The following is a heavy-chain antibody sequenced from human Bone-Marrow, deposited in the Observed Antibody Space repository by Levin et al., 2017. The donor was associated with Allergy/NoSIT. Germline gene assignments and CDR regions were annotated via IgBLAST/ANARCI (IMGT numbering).Heavy chain of an antibody. V-gene: IGHV3-7*01. Sequence: LGESLKISCTASGFMFNTYWMNWVRQAPGKGLEWVANIRQDGGEKYYVDSVKGRFTISRDNAKNSLYLQMNSLRAEDTALYYCARERGSGWYEPGFDSWGQGTLVTVSS. J-gene: IGHJ4*02. CDR3: ARERGSGWYEPGFDS. CDR2: IRQDGGEK. CDR1: GFMFNTYW. D-gene: IGHD6-19*01.